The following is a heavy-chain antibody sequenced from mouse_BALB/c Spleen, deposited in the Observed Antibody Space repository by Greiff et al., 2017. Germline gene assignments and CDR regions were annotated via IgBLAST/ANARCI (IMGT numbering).Heavy chain of an antibody. CDR2: ISSGSSTI. V-gene: IGHV5-17*02. J-gene: IGHJ4*01. Sequence: DVMLVESGGGLVQPGGSRKLSCAASGFTFSSFGMHWVRQAPEKGLEWVAYISSGSSTIYYADTVKGRFTISRDNPKNTLFLQMTSLRSEDTAMYYCARNGYYGSSYYYAMDYWGQGTSVTVSS. D-gene: IGHD1-1*01. CDR1: GFTFSSFG. CDR3: ARNGYYGSSYYYAMDY.